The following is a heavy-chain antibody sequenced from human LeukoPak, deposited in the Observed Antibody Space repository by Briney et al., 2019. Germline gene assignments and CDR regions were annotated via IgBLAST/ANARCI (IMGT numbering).Heavy chain of an antibody. V-gene: IGHV4-39*07. CDR1: RASFNGSDYC. CDR3: ARDRAIAAAGLDY. D-gene: IGHD6-13*01. CDR2: IYYRGNT. Sequence: SETLSLTCSVSRASFNGSDYCWGWVRQPPGKGLEWIGTIYYRGNTYYNPSLKSRVTISVDTSKNQFSLKLSSVTAADTAVYYCARDRAIAAAGLDYWGQGTLVTVSS. J-gene: IGHJ4*02.